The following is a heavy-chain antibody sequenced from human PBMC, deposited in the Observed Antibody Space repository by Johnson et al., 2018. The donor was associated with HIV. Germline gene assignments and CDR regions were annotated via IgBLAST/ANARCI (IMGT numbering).Heavy chain of an antibody. CDR1: GFTFSSFG. CDR2: ISYDGSNK. D-gene: IGHD1-26*01. CDR3: AKAVGGYAFDI. Sequence: QVQLVESGGGVVQPGRSLRLSCATSGFTFSSFGMHWVRQAPGKGLEWVAVISYDGSNKYYADSVKGRFIISRDNSKNTLYLQRNSLRVEDTAVYDCAKAVGGYAFDIWGQGTMVTVSS. J-gene: IGHJ3*02. V-gene: IGHV3-30*18.